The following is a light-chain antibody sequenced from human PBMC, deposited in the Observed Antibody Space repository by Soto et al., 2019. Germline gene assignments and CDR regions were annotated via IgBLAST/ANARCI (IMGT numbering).Light chain of an antibody. CDR2: SAS. Sequence: DIQMTQSPSSLSASVGDSVTITCRASQGINNYLAWYQQKPGKVPVLLIYSASTLKSGVPSRFSGRGAGTDFTLTISSLQTEDFATYYCQKYDRTPRTVGQGNKGDI. J-gene: IGKJ1*01. CDR1: QGINNY. V-gene: IGKV1-27*01. CDR3: QKYDRTPRT.